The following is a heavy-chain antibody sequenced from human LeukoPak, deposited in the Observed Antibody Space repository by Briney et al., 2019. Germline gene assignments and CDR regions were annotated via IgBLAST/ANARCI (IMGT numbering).Heavy chain of an antibody. CDR2: IYYSGSI. J-gene: IGHJ4*02. CDR3: ARAVAGYFDY. Sequence: SETLSLTCTVSGGSISSSSYYWGWIRQPPGKGLEWIGSIYYSGSIYYNPSLKSRVTMSVDTSKNQFSLKLSSVTAADTAVYYSARAVAGYFDYWGQGTLVTVSS. V-gene: IGHV4-39*07. CDR1: GGSISSSSYY. D-gene: IGHD6-19*01.